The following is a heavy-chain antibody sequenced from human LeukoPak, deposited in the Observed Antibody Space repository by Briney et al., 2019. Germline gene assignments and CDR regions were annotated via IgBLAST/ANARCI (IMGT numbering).Heavy chain of an antibody. CDR3: ARGVVVVAAFDY. J-gene: IGHJ4*02. CDR2: INPSGGST. CDR1: GYTFTSYY. V-gene: IGHV1-46*01. D-gene: IGHD2-15*01. Sequence: ASVTVSCTASGYTFTSYYMHWVRQAPGQGLEWMGIINPSGGSTSYAQKFQGRVTMTRDTSTSTVYMELSSLRSEDTAVYYCARGVVVVAAFDYWGQGTLVTVSS.